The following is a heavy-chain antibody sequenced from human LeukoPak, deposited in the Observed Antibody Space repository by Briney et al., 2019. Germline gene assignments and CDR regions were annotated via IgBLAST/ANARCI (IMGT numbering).Heavy chain of an antibody. V-gene: IGHV4-59*08. Sequence: NPSETLSLTCTVSGGSITNYYWSWIRQPPGKGLEWIGYIYYSGSTNYNPSLKSRVTISVDTSKTQFSLKLSSVTAADTAIYYCARSSFSRDYVHYWGQGTLVTVSS. CDR3: ARSSFSRDYVHY. D-gene: IGHD4-17*01. CDR2: IYYSGST. J-gene: IGHJ4*02. CDR1: GGSITNYY.